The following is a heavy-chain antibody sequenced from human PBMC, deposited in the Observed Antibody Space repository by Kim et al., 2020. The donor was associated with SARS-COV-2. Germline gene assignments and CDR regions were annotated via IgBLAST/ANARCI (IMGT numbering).Heavy chain of an antibody. CDR1: GGSFSGYY. CDR2: INHSGST. Sequence: SETLSLTCAVYGGSFSGYYWSWIRQPPGKGLEWIGEINHSGSTNYNPSLKSRVTISVDTSKNQLSLKLSSVTAADTAVYYCARFVVVPAAIWGYYYYMDVWGKGTPVTVSS. CDR3: ARFVVVPAAIWGYYYYMDV. D-gene: IGHD2-2*01. J-gene: IGHJ6*03. V-gene: IGHV4-34*01.